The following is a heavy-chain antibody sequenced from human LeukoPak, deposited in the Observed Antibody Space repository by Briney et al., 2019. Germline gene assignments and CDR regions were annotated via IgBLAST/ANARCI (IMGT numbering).Heavy chain of an antibody. D-gene: IGHD2-15*01. CDR1: GYTFTSYG. Sequence: ASVMLSCKASGYTFTSYGISWLRQAPGQGLEWMGWICAYKPNTNFAQNLQGRVTMTTDTSTSTAHMELRSLRSDDTAVYYGARSGYSSGGSCHPGAFDIWGQGTVVTVSS. CDR3: ARSGYSSGGSCHPGAFDI. V-gene: IGHV1-18*01. CDR2: ICAYKPNT. J-gene: IGHJ3*02.